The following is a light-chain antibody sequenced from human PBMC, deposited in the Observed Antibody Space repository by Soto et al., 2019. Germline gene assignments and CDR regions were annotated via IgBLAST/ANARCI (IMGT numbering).Light chain of an antibody. CDR1: QSISSL. Sequence: DIQMTQSPSTLSASVGDRVTITCRASQSISSLLAWYQQKPGKDPKLLSYKASSLETGVPTRFSGRGAGTEFTLTISSLQPDDFATYYCQQHNSYPLTFGGGTKVEIK. V-gene: IGKV1-5*03. CDR3: QQHNSYPLT. CDR2: KAS. J-gene: IGKJ4*01.